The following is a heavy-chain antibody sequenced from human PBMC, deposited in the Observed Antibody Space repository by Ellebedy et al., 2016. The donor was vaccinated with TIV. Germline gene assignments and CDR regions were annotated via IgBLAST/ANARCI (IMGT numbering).Heavy chain of an antibody. D-gene: IGHD4-17*01. V-gene: IGHV3-7*01. J-gene: IGHJ3*02. CDR1: GFSFRSYW. CDR3: ASDGSYGDFLSPTHAFVM. Sequence: GESLKISCAASGFSFRSYWMSWVRQAPGKGLEWVANVNQDGSQKYNVDSVEGRFTISRDNAKKSLYLQMISLRAEDTAVYYCASDGSYGDFLSPTHAFVMWGQGTLVTVSS. CDR2: VNQDGSQK.